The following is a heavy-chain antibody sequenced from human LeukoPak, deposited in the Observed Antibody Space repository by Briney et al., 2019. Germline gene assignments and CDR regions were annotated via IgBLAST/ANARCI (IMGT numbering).Heavy chain of an antibody. CDR3: ARWSGGFRGYSGYDSEL. CDR2: IIPMLDIA. J-gene: IGHJ4*02. V-gene: IGHV1-69*04. Sequence: SVKVSSKASGGTFSSYAISWVRQAPGQGLEWMGRIIPMLDIANYAQKFQGRVTITADKSTSTAFMELSSLRSEDTAVYYCARWSGGFRGYSGYDSELWGQGTLVTVSS. CDR1: GGTFSSYA. D-gene: IGHD5-12*01.